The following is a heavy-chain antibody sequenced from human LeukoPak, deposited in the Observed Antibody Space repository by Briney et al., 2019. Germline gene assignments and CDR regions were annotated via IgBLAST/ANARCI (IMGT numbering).Heavy chain of an antibody. CDR1: GFSFSSYR. V-gene: IGHV3-21*04. D-gene: IGHD5-12*01. J-gene: IGHJ5*02. Sequence: PGGSLRLSCAASGFSFSSYRMNWVRQAPGKGLEWVSSVSNSGDYIHYADSVKGRFTISRDNSKKTLYLQMNSLRAEDTALYYCAKEQRGYSGYMVGSCFDPWGQGTLVTVSS. CDR2: VSNSGDYI. CDR3: AKEQRGYSGYMVGSCFDP.